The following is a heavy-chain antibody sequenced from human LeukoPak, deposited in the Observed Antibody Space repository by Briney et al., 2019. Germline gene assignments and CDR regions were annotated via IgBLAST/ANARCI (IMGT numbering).Heavy chain of an antibody. CDR2: VRSKAYGGTT. Sequence: PGGSLRLSCTASGFTFGDYAMSWFRQAPGKGLEWVGFVRSKAYGGTTEYAASVKGRFTISRDDSKSIAYLQMNSLKTEDTAVYYCTSTQRGYGDYGGSFDYWGQGTLVTVSS. CDR3: TSTQRGYGDYGGSFDY. J-gene: IGHJ4*02. D-gene: IGHD4-17*01. CDR1: GFTFGDYA. V-gene: IGHV3-49*03.